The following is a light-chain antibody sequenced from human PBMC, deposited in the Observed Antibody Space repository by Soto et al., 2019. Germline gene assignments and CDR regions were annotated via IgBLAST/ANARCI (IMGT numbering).Light chain of an antibody. CDR3: QQYNSYPWT. CDR1: LNIANW. V-gene: IGKV1-5*03. CDR2: KAS. Sequence: DFQVTQSPSTLSASVGARVIITCRASLNIANWLAWYQQKPGKAPKLLIYKASILESGVPSRFSGGGSGTEFTLTISSLQPDYFATFYCQQYNSYPWTFGQGTKVEIK. J-gene: IGKJ1*01.